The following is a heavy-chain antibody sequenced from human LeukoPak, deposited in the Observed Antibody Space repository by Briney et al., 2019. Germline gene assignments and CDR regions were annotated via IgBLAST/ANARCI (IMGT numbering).Heavy chain of an antibody. Sequence: SETLSLTCTVSGGSISSYYWSWIRQPPGKGLEWIGYIYYSGSTSYNPSLKSRVTISVDTSKNQFSLKLSSVTAADTAVYYCARRDQAIDYWGQGTLVTVSS. CDR2: IYYSGST. CDR3: ARRDQAIDY. J-gene: IGHJ4*02. D-gene: IGHD5-24*01. V-gene: IGHV4-59*01. CDR1: GGSISSYY.